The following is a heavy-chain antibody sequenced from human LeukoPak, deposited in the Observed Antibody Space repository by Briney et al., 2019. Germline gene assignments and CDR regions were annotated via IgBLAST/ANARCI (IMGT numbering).Heavy chain of an antibody. Sequence: PGGSLRLSCAASGFIFNTYAMYWVRQAPGKGLEYVSAISGSGGSTYYADSVKGRFTISRDNSKNTLYLQMNSLRAEDTAVYYCAKDSFGAVGIPLCYWGQGTLVTVSS. D-gene: IGHD3-16*01. CDR1: GFIFNTYA. CDR2: ISGSGGST. CDR3: AKDSFGAVGIPLCY. J-gene: IGHJ4*02. V-gene: IGHV3-23*01.